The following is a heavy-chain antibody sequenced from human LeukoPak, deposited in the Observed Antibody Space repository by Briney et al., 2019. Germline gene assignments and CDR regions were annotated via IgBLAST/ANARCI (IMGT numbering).Heavy chain of an antibody. J-gene: IGHJ4*02. CDR3: ARDHSLTTYYFDY. CDR2: ISYDGSNK. D-gene: IGHD3-9*01. Sequence: QPGGSLRLSCAASGFTFSSYAMHWVRQAPGKGLEWVAVISYDGSNKYYADSVKGRFTISRDNSKNTLYLQMNSLRAEDTAVYYCARDHSLTTYYFDYWGQGTLVTVSS. V-gene: IGHV3-30-3*01. CDR1: GFTFSSYA.